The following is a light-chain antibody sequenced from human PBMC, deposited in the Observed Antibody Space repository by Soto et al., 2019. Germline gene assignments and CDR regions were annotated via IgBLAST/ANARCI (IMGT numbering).Light chain of an antibody. CDR3: QHRLDWPRT. V-gene: IGKV3-11*01. CDR1: QSVSEY. CDR2: DVF. J-gene: IGKJ1*01. Sequence: EVVLTQSPATLSLSPGDRATLSCRASQSVSEYLAWYQQKPGQAPRLLMYDVFNRATGIPARFSGSGYGTDFTLTINSLEPEDFAVYFCQHRLDWPRTFGQGTKVEFK.